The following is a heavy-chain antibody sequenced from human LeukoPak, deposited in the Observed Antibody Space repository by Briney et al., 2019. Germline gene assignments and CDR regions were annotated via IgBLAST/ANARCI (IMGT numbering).Heavy chain of an antibody. CDR2: INHSGST. CDR1: GGSFSGYY. D-gene: IGHD3-16*01. J-gene: IGHJ4*02. CDR3: ARKSGGAHDY. V-gene: IGHV4-34*01. Sequence: SETLSLTCAVYGGSFSGYYWSWIRQPPGKGLEWIGEINHSGSTNYNPSLKSRVTMSVDTSKNQFSLKLNSVTAADTAVYYCARKSGGAHDYWGQGTLVTVSS.